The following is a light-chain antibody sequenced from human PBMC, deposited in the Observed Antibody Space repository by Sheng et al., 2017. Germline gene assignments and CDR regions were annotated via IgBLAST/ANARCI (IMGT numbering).Light chain of an antibody. J-gene: IGKJ2*01. Sequence: IVLTQSPGTLSLSPGDRATLSCRASQRITSTYLGWYQQKPGQAPRLLIYGATSRAAGVPVRFSGSGSGTDFTLTISSLEPEDFAVYYCQHYSDSPPVYTFGQGTKLEIK. CDR2: GAT. V-gene: IGKV3-20*01. CDR3: QHYSDSPPVYT. CDR1: QRITSTY.